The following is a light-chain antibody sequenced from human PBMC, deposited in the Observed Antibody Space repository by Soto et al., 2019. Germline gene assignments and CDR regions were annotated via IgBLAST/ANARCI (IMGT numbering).Light chain of an antibody. CDR3: TSYTSSYIFV. CDR2: QVS. CDR1: SSDVGASEY. Sequence: QSALTQPPSASGSPGQSVTISCTGTSSDVGASEYVSWYQQHPGKAPKLMIYQVSKRPSGVPDRFSGSRSGNTASLTVSGLQAVDEADYYCTSYTSSYIFVLGGGTKVTVL. J-gene: IGLJ1*01. V-gene: IGLV2-8*01.